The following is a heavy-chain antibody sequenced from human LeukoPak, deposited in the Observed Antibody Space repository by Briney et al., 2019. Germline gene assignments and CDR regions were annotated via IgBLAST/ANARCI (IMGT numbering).Heavy chain of an antibody. J-gene: IGHJ4*02. CDR1: GFSFSTYR. CDR3: ASISGVPDY. V-gene: IGHV3-7*01. Sequence: PGGSLRLSCVASGFSFSTYRMNWVRQAPGKGLEWVASIYQAGSKKYYVDSVKGRFTISRDNAKKSLYLQMNSLRDEDTAVYYCASISGVPDYWGQGTLVTVSS. D-gene: IGHD1-20*01. CDR2: IYQAGSKK.